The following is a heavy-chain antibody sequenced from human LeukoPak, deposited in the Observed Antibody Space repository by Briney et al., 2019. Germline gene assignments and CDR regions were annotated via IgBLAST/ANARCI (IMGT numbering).Heavy chain of an antibody. CDR1: GGSISSSSYY. CDR2: IYYSGST. CDR3: ARVGSGVIDY. D-gene: IGHD2-8*02. J-gene: IGHJ4*02. V-gene: IGHV4-39*07. Sequence: SETLSLTCTVSGGSISSSSYYWGWIRQPPGKGLEWIGSIYYSGSTYYNPSLKSRVTISVDTSKNQFSLKLSSVTAADTAVYYCARVGSGVIDYWGQGTLVTVSS.